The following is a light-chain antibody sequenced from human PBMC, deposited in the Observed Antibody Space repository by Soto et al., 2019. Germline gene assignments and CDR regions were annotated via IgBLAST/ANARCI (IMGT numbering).Light chain of an antibody. CDR2: GAS. CDR1: QSVSSSY. CDR3: QQYGSSPSIT. J-gene: IGKJ5*01. Sequence: EVVLSQSPGTLSLSPGERATHSCRASQSVSSSYLAWYQQKPGQAPRLLIYGASSRATGIPDGFSGSGSGTDFTLTISRLEPEDFAVYYCQQYGSSPSITFGQRTRLAI. V-gene: IGKV3-20*01.